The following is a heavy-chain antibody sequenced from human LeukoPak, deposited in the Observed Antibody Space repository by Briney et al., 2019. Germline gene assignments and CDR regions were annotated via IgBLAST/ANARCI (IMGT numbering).Heavy chain of an antibody. Sequence: SVKVSCNASGGTCSSYAIGWVRQAPGQGLEWMGGLIPIFGTANSAEKFQGRITSTTNESTGTDYMELMRLKSEDTAENYSAKGPVVTNWFDPWGQGTLVTVSS. J-gene: IGHJ5*02. D-gene: IGHD3-22*01. CDR3: AKGPVVTNWFDP. CDR2: LIPIFGTA. V-gene: IGHV1-69*05. CDR1: GGTCSSYA.